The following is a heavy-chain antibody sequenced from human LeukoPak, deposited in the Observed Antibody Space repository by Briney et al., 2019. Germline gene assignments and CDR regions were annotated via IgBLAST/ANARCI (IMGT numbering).Heavy chain of an antibody. V-gene: IGHV3-66*01. Sequence: PGGSLRLSCAASGFTVSSNYMSWVRQAPGKGLEWVSVIYSGGSTYYADSVKGRFTISRDNSKNTLYLQMNSLRAEDTAVYYCARARYGSGSPFDCWGQGTLVTVSS. CDR3: ARARYGSGSPFDC. D-gene: IGHD3-10*01. CDR2: IYSGGST. CDR1: GFTVSSNY. J-gene: IGHJ4*02.